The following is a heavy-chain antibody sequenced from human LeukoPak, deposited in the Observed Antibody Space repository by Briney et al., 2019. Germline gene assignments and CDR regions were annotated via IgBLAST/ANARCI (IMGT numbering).Heavy chain of an antibody. Sequence: SETLSLTCTVSGGSISSYYWSWIRQPPGKGLEWIGYIYYSGSTNYNPSLKSRVTISVDTSKNQFSLKLSSVTAADTAVYYCASAIFVENAFDIWGQGTMVTVSS. J-gene: IGHJ3*02. D-gene: IGHD3-3*01. CDR3: ASAIFVENAFDI. CDR1: GGSISSYY. CDR2: IYYSGST. V-gene: IGHV4-59*01.